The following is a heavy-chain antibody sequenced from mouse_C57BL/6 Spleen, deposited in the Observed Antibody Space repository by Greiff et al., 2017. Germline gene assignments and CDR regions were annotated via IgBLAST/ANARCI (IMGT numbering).Heavy chain of an antibody. V-gene: IGHV1-52*01. CDR2: IDPSDSET. D-gene: IGHD1-1*01. Sequence: VQLQQPGAELVRPGSSVKLSCKASGYTFTSYWMHWVKQRPIQGLEWIGNIDPSDSETHYNQKFKDKATLTVDKSSSTAYMQLSSLTSEDSAVYYCARDDGSFYWYFDVWGTGTTVTVSS. J-gene: IGHJ1*03. CDR3: ARDDGSFYWYFDV. CDR1: GYTFTSYW.